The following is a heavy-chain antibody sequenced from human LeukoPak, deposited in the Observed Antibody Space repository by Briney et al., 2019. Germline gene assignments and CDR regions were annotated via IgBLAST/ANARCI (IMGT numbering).Heavy chain of an antibody. V-gene: IGHV4-39*01. CDR1: GGSISSSSYY. J-gene: IGHJ5*02. D-gene: IGHD2-2*02. CDR2: IYYRGST. Sequence: SETLSLTCTVSGGSISSSSYYWGWIRQPPGKGLEWIGSIYYRGSTYYNPSLKSRVTISVDTSKNQFSLKLSSVTAADTAVYYCARHVVVVPAAIPGWFDPWGQGTLVTVSS. CDR3: ARHVVVVPAAIPGWFDP.